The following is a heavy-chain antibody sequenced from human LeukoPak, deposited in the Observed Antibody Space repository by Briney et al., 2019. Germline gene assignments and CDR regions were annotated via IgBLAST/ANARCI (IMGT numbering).Heavy chain of an antibody. CDR3: ARYEDSSGWYEVNY. J-gene: IGHJ4*02. Sequence: SGGSLRLSCAASGFTFSSYSMNWVRQAPGKGLEWVSYISSISSTIYYADSVKGRFTISRDNAKNSLYLQMNSLRAEDTAVYYCARYEDSSGWYEVNYWGQGTLVTVSS. D-gene: IGHD6-19*01. V-gene: IGHV3-48*01. CDR1: GFTFSSYS. CDR2: ISSISSTI.